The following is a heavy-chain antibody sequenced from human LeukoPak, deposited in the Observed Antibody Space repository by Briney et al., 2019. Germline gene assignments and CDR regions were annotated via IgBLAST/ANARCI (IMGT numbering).Heavy chain of an antibody. CDR3: ARYSGTYRDY. Sequence: PGGSLRLSCVALEFEPTYFWMTWVRRAPGKGLEWVANINHDGSERFYLDSVRGRFTISRDNAKNSLYLQMDSLRAEDTALYYCARYSGTYRDYWGQGTLVTVSS. CDR2: INHDGSER. CDR1: EFEPTYFW. J-gene: IGHJ4*02. D-gene: IGHD1-26*01. V-gene: IGHV3-7*01.